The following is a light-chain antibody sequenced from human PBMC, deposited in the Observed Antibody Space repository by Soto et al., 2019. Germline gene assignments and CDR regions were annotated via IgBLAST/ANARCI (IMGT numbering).Light chain of an antibody. V-gene: IGLV2-14*03. Sequence: QSALTQPASVSGSPGQSITISCTGTRSDVGGYNYVSWYQQHPGKAPKLMMYDVSNRPSGVSNRFSGSKSANTASLTISGLQAEDEADYYCSSYTSSSTVIFGGGTKLTVL. J-gene: IGLJ2*01. CDR3: SSYTSSSTVI. CDR2: DVS. CDR1: RSDVGGYNY.